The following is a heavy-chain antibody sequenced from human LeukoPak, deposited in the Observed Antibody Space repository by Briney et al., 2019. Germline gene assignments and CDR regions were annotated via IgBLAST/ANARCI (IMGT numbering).Heavy chain of an antibody. Sequence: GGSLRLSCAASGFTFNTYAMSWVRQAPGKGLEWVSTISGSGGSTYYADSVKGRFTISRDNSKNTPYLQMNSLRAEDTAVYYCAKYTAYSTGWPSYWGQGTLVTLS. CDR3: AKYTAYSTGWPSY. CDR2: ISGSGGST. CDR1: GFTFNTYA. J-gene: IGHJ4*02. V-gene: IGHV3-23*01. D-gene: IGHD6-19*01.